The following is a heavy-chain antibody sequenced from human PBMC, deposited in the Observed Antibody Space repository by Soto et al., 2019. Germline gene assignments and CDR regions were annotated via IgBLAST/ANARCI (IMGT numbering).Heavy chain of an antibody. Sequence: GGSLRLSCAASGFIFGSLGMHWVRQAPGKGLEWVGVISYDGKKVFYGESVKGRFTISRDNSKNTLSLQMNSLRADDTGVYYCATRDLQYACGNFFDFWGQGTLVTVSS. J-gene: IGHJ4*02. CDR3: ATRDLQYACGNFFDF. CDR1: GFIFGSLG. V-gene: IGHV3-30*03. CDR2: ISYDGKKV.